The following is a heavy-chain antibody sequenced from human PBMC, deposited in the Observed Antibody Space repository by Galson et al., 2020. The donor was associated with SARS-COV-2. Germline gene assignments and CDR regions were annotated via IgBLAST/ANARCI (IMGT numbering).Heavy chain of an antibody. Sequence: TGGSLRLSCAASGFTFSSYGMHWVRQAPGKGLEWVAVISYDGSNKYYADSVKGRFTISRDNSKNTLYLQMNSLRAEDTAVYYCAKVFSGWYDYYYGMDVWGQGTTVTVSS. J-gene: IGHJ6*02. CDR1: GFTFSSYG. D-gene: IGHD6-19*01. V-gene: IGHV3-30*18. CDR3: AKVFSGWYDYYYGMDV. CDR2: ISYDGSNK.